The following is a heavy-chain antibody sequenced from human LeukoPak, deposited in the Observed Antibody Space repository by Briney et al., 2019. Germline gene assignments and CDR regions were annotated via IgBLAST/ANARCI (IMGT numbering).Heavy chain of an antibody. CDR1: GFTFSSYN. Sequence: SGGSLRLSCAASGFTFSSYNMNWVRQAPGKGLEWVAVISYDGSNKYYADSVKGRFTISRDNSKNTLYLQMNSLRAEDTAVYYCARDTAMVDYYYMDVWGKGTTVTVSS. CDR3: ARDTAMVDYYYMDV. V-gene: IGHV3-30*03. J-gene: IGHJ6*03. D-gene: IGHD5-18*01. CDR2: ISYDGSNK.